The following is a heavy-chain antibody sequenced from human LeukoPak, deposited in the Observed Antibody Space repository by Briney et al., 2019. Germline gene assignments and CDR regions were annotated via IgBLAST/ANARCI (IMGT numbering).Heavy chain of an antibody. V-gene: IGHV3-7*01. J-gene: IGHJ4*02. Sequence: GGSLRLSCAASGFTFSSYWMSWVRQAPGKGLEWVANIKQDGSEKYYVDSVKGRFTISRDNAKNSLHLQMNSLRAEDTAVYYCARGYCSGGSCFFDYWGQGTLVTVSS. CDR2: IKQDGSEK. CDR3: ARGYCSGGSCFFDY. CDR1: GFTFSSYW. D-gene: IGHD2-15*01.